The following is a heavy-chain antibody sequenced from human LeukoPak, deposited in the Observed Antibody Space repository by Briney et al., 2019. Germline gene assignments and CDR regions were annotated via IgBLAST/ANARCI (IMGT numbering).Heavy chain of an antibody. CDR2: INHSGST. J-gene: IGHJ4*02. D-gene: IGHD4-11*01. V-gene: IGHV4-34*01. CDR1: GGSFSGYY. Sequence: SETLSLTCAVYGGSFSGYYWSWIRQPPGKGLEWIGEINHSGSTNYNPSLKSRVTISVDTSKNQFSLKLSSVTAADTAVYYCARGVSNYEGNATSFDYWGQGTLVTVSS. CDR3: ARGVSNYEGNATSFDY.